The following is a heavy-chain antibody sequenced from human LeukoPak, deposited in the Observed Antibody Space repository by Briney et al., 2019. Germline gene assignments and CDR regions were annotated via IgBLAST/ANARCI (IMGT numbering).Heavy chain of an antibody. CDR1: GFTFMNYA. Sequence: GGSLILSCATSGFTFMNYAMSWVRQAPGKGLEWVSSISSSSSYIYYADSVKGRFTISRDNAKNSLYLQMNSLRAEDTAVYYCARVPLFQRWLQYDYWGQGTLVTVSS. CDR3: ARVPLFQRWLQYDY. D-gene: IGHD5-24*01. CDR2: ISSSSSYI. J-gene: IGHJ4*02. V-gene: IGHV3-21*04.